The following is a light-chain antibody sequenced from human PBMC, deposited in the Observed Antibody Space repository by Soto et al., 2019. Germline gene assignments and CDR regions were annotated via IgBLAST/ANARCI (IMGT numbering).Light chain of an antibody. Sequence: DLQMTQSPSSLSASVGDRVTITCRASQNIRIYLNWFQQKPGKAPNLLIYGASSLQSGVPSRFSASGSGTVFTLTINSLQPEDFAVYYCQETYNSPLTFGQGTKVEVK. CDR3: QETYNSPLT. J-gene: IGKJ1*01. V-gene: IGKV1-39*01. CDR1: QNIRIY. CDR2: GAS.